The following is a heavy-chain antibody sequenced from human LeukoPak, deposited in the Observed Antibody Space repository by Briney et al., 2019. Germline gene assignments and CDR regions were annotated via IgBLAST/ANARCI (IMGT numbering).Heavy chain of an antibody. CDR1: GGTFSSYA. V-gene: IGHV1-69*05. Sequence: SVKVSCKASGGTFSSYAISWVRQAPGQGLEWMGGIIPIFGTANYAQKFQGRVTITMDESTSTAYMELSSLRSEDTAVYYCARDDSSGYYHFDYWGQGTLVTVSS. D-gene: IGHD3-22*01. J-gene: IGHJ4*02. CDR2: IIPIFGTA. CDR3: ARDDSSGYYHFDY.